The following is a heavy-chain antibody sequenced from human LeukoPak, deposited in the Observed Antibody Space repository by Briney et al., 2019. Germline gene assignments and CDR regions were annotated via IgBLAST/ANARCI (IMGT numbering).Heavy chain of an antibody. V-gene: IGHV4-39*07. CDR2: IYYSGST. Sequence: SETLSLTCTVSGGSISISSYYWGWIRQPPGKGLEWIGSIYYSGSTYYNPSLKSRVSISVDTSKNQFSLKLSSVTAADTAVYYCARAPLYGGHADWFDPWGQGTLVTVSS. CDR1: GGSISISSYY. J-gene: IGHJ5*02. CDR3: ARAPLYGGHADWFDP. D-gene: IGHD4-17*01.